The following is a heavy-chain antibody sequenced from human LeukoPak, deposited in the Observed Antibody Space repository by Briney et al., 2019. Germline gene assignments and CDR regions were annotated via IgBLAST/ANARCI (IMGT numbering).Heavy chain of an antibody. V-gene: IGHV1-3*01. CDR2: SNAGNGNT. CDR1: GYTFTSYA. CDR3: ARGEWLY. D-gene: IGHD3-3*01. J-gene: IGHJ4*02. Sequence: GASVKVSCKASGYTFTSYAMHWVRQAPGQRLEWMGWSNAGNGNTKYSQKFQGRVTITRNTSASTAYMELSSLRSKDTAVYYCARGEWLYWGQGTLVTVSS.